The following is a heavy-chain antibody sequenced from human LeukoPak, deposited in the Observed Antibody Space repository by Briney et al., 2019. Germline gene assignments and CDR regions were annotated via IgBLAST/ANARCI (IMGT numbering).Heavy chain of an antibody. Sequence: KASETLSLTCAVSGGSISSSNWWSWVRQPPGKGLEWIGEIYHSGSTNYNPSLKSRVTISVDTSKNQFSLKLSSVTAADTAVYYCARDICGYNYGCFDSWGQGTLVTVSS. CDR1: GGSISSSNW. CDR3: ARDICGYNYGCFDS. J-gene: IGHJ4*02. V-gene: IGHV4-4*02. CDR2: IYHSGST. D-gene: IGHD5-18*01.